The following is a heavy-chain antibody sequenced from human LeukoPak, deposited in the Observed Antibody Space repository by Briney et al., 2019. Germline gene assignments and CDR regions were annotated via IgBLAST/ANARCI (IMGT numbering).Heavy chain of an antibody. V-gene: IGHV3-23*01. D-gene: IGHD3-10*01. CDR1: GFTFSSYA. J-gene: IGHJ5*02. CDR3: AKGAYYYGSGSYCFDH. CDR2: ISGTGGST. Sequence: GGSLRLSCAASGFTFSSYAISWVRQAPGKGLEWVSSISGTGGSTDYADSVKGRFTISRDYTKNTLFLQMNSLRAEDTAVYYCAKGAYYYGSGSYCFDHWGQGTLVTVST.